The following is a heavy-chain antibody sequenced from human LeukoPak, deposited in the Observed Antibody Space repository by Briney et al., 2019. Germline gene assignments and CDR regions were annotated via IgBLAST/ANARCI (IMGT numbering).Heavy chain of an antibody. CDR3: ARGLAAAGWFDP. J-gene: IGHJ5*02. Sequence: GGSLRLSCAASGFTFSSYAMSWVRHAPGKGLEWVSVIYSGGSTDYADSVKGRFTISRDNSKNTLYLQMNSLRAEDTAVYYCARGLAAAGWFDPWGQGTLVTVSS. D-gene: IGHD6-13*01. CDR2: IYSGGST. V-gene: IGHV3-66*01. CDR1: GFTFSSYA.